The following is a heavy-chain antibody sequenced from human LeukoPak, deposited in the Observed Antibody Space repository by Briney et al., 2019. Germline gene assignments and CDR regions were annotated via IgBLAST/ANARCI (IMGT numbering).Heavy chain of an antibody. J-gene: IGHJ5*02. CDR3: ARDRAADILTGYPEYNWFDP. Sequence: SETLSLTCTVSGGSISSYYCSWIRQHPPKGLEWIGDIFYSGSAIYNPSLKSRVTISVDTSKTQFSLKLSSVTAADTAVYYCARDRAADILTGYPEYNWFDPWGQGTLVTVSS. V-gene: IGHV4-59*01. D-gene: IGHD3-9*01. CDR2: IFYSGSA. CDR1: GGSISSYY.